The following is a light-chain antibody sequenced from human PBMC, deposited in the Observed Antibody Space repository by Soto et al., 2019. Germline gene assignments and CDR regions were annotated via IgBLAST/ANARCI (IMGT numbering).Light chain of an antibody. Sequence: EIVMTQSPATLSLSPGERATLSCRASQSVSSNLAWYQQKPGQAPRLLIYGASTRATGLPARFSGSGSGTEFTLTICTLQSEDFAVYYCQQYDNWPPLTFGGGTKVDIK. J-gene: IGKJ4*01. V-gene: IGKV3-15*01. CDR3: QQYDNWPPLT. CDR1: QSVSSN. CDR2: GAS.